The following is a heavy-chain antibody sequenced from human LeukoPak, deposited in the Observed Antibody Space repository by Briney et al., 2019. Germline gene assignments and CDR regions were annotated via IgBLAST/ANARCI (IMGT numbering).Heavy chain of an antibody. CDR1: GFTFSSYS. CDR2: ISYDASTK. Sequence: PGGSLRLSCAASGFTFSSYSMNWVRQAPGKGLEWVTVISYDASTKYYADSVKGRFTISRDNSKSTLYLQMNSLRAEDTAVYYCAKESGIRSYGAYFPHWGQGTLVTVSS. D-gene: IGHD4-17*01. CDR3: AKESGIRSYGAYFPH. V-gene: IGHV3-30*18. J-gene: IGHJ1*01.